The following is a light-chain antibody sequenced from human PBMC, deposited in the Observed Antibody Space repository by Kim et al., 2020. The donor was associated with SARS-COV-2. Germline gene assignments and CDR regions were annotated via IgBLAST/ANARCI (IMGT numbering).Light chain of an antibody. CDR2: GAS. CDR1: QSVSSSY. Sequence: PGERATLPGRASQSVSSSYLAWYQQKPGQAPRLLIYGASSRATGIPDRFSGSGSGTDFTLTISRLEPEDFAVYYCQQYGSSPPWTFGQGTKVDIK. CDR3: QQYGSSPPWT. V-gene: IGKV3-20*01. J-gene: IGKJ1*01.